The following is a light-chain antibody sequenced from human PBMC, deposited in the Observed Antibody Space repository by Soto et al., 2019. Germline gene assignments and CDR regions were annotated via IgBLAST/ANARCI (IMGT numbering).Light chain of an antibody. V-gene: IGLV1-40*01. Sequence: QSVLTQPPSVSGAPGQRVTISCTGSSSSIGAGFDVHWYQQLPGTAPKLLIYGNNNRPSGVPDRFSVSKSGTSVSLAITGLQAEDEAGYYCQSYDSSLSGVVFGGGTQLTVL. CDR3: QSYDSSLSGVV. J-gene: IGLJ7*01. CDR2: GNN. CDR1: SSSIGAGFD.